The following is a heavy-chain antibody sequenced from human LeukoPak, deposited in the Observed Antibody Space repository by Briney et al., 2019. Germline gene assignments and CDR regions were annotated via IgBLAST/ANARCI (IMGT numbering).Heavy chain of an antibody. CDR3: ARDRLATWPGYYFDY. V-gene: IGHV1-46*01. CDR2: TNPSGGST. D-gene: IGHD1-26*01. CDR1: GYTFTSYY. J-gene: IGHJ4*02. Sequence: GASVKVSCKASGYTFTSYYMHWVRQAPGQGLEWMGITNPSGGSTSYAQKFQGRVTMTRDMSTSTVYMELSSLRSEDTAVYYCARDRLATWPGYYFDYWGQGTLVTVSS.